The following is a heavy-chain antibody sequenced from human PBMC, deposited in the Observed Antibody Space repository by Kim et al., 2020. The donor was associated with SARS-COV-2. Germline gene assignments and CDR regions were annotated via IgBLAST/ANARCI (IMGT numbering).Heavy chain of an antibody. Sequence: GGSLRLSCAASGFTFDDYAMHWVRQAPGKGLEWVSGISWNSGSIGYADSVKGRFTISRDNAKNSLYLQMNSLRAEDTALYYCAKGEGRYSSGWYYFDYWGQGTLVTVSS. V-gene: IGHV3-9*01. CDR2: ISWNSGSI. J-gene: IGHJ4*02. D-gene: IGHD6-19*01. CDR1: GFTFDDYA. CDR3: AKGEGRYSSGWYYFDY.